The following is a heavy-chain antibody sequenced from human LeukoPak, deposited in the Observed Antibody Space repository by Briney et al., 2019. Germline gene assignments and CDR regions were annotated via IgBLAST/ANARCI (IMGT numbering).Heavy chain of an antibody. Sequence: PGGSLRLSCASSGFTFDNFAMNWVRQTPGKGLEWVSYISRSSSLIIYADSVKGRFTGSRGNGKNSLYLDMNSLTVEDTGLYYCARDGINWADRWGQGTLVTVSS. CDR2: ISRSSSLI. V-gene: IGHV3-21*05. CDR1: GFTFDNFA. D-gene: IGHD3-16*01. CDR3: ARDGINWADR. J-gene: IGHJ5*02.